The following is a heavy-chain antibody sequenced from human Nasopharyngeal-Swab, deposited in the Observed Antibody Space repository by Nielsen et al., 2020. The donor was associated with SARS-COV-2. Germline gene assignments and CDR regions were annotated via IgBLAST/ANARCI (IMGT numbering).Heavy chain of an antibody. V-gene: IGHV3-30*18. CDR2: ISYDDTDQ. J-gene: IGHJ3*01. Sequence: GGSLRLSCAASGFTFSDHAIHWVRQAPGKGLEWVAVISYDDTDQYYSGSVKGRFTISRDSSKKVVYLQMNSLRPEDTGLYYCAKEMFKYGSGVSSDGFDVWGQGTRVTVSS. CDR3: AKEMFKYGSGVSSDGFDV. CDR1: GFTFSDHA. D-gene: IGHD3-10*01.